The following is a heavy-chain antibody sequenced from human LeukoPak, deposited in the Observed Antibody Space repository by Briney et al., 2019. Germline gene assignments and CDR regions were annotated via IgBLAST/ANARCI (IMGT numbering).Heavy chain of an antibody. D-gene: IGHD2-2*01. CDR1: GYTFTSYD. J-gene: IGHJ4*02. CDR2: MNPNSGNT. Sequence: ASVKVSCNASGYTFTSYDINWVRQATGQGLEWMGWMNPNSGNTGYAQKFQGRVTMTRNTSISTAYMELSSLRSEDTAVYYCARGLAYQLLLYPDFDYWGQGTLVTVSS. V-gene: IGHV1-8*01. CDR3: ARGLAYQLLLYPDFDY.